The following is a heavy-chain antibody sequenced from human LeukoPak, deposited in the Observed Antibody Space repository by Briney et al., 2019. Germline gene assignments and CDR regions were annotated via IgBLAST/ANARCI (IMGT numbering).Heavy chain of an antibody. V-gene: IGHV3-30-3*01. Sequence: GGSLRLSCAASGFTFSSYVMHWVRQAPGKGLEWVAVISYDGSSKYYADSVKGRFTISRDNSENTLDLHMNSLRADDTAVYFCARCAYSSSGSYLYWGQGTLVTDSS. CDR3: ARCAYSSSGSYLY. CDR2: ISYDGSSK. D-gene: IGHD3-10*01. CDR1: GFTFSSYV. J-gene: IGHJ4*02.